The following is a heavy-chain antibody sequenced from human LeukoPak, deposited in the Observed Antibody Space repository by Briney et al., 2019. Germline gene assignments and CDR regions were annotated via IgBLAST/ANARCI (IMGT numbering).Heavy chain of an antibody. Sequence: PSETLSLTCTVSGGSVAIGGYHWSWIRQPPGKGLEWIGYMYNSGSTNYNPSLKSRVTISVDTTKNQFSLKLSSVTAADTAVYYCAREIYYGMDVWGQGTTVTVSS. J-gene: IGHJ6*02. V-gene: IGHV4-61*08. CDR2: MYNSGST. CDR1: GGSVAIGGYH. CDR3: AREIYYGMDV.